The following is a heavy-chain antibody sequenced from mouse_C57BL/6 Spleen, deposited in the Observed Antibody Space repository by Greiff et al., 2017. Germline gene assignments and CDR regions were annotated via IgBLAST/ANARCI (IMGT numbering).Heavy chain of an antibody. CDR3: ARSDYDYDGGNAMDY. CDR2: IHPNRGSI. Sequence: QVQLQQPGAELVKPGASVKLSCKASGYTFPSYWMHWVKQRPGQGLAWIGMIHPNRGSINYNENFTSKATLTVDKSSSTAYMQLSSLTSEDSAVYYCARSDYDYDGGNAMDYWGQGTSVTVSS. J-gene: IGHJ4*01. V-gene: IGHV1-64*01. CDR1: GYTFPSYW. D-gene: IGHD2-4*01.